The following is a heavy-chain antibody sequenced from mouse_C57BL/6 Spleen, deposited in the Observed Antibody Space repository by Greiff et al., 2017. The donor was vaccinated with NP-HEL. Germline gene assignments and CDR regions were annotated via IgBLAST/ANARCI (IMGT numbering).Heavy chain of an antibody. CDR1: GYTFTSYW. D-gene: IGHD4-1*02. V-gene: IGHV1-69*01. Sequence: QVQLQQPGAELVMPGASVKLSCKASGYTFTSYWMHWVKQRPGQGLEWIGEIDPSDSYTNYNQKFKGKSTLTVDKSSSTAYMQLSSLTSEDSAVYYCARGGQLGPGAMDYWGQGTSVTVSS. CDR2: IDPSDSYT. CDR3: ARGGQLGPGAMDY. J-gene: IGHJ4*01.